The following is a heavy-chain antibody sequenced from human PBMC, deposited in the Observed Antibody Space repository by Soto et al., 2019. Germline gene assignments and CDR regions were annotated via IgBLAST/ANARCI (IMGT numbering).Heavy chain of an antibody. CDR1: GYTFTSYD. CDR2: MNLNSGYT. D-gene: IGHD4-17*01. CDR3: ARANGDMDY. J-gene: IGHJ4*02. V-gene: IGHV1-8*01. Sequence: QVQLVQSGAEVKKPGASVKVSCKASGYTFTSYDINWVRQATGQGLEWMGWMNLNSGYTGYDQKFQGRGPLTRDNCIRTAVMELSSLRSEDTAVYYCARANGDMDYWGQGTLVTVSS.